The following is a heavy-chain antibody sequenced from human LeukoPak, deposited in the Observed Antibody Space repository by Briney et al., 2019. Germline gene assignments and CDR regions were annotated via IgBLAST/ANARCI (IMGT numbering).Heavy chain of an antibody. CDR3: ATDRDNYYDSTGYTRPDGFDI. V-gene: IGHV4-39*07. Sequence: SETLSLACSVSGGSISSSSNYWGWIRQPPGKGLEWIGNIYNRGSTYYNPSLKSRVTISVDTSKNQFSLNLSSVTAADTAMYYCATDRDNYYDSTGYTRPDGFDIWGQGIMVTVSS. J-gene: IGHJ3*02. CDR1: GGSISSSSNY. CDR2: IYNRGST. D-gene: IGHD3-22*01.